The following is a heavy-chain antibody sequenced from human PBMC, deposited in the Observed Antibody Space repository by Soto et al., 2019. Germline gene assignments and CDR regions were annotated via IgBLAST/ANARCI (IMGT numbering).Heavy chain of an antibody. CDR3: ARDMSYYDSSGYNWFDP. V-gene: IGHV4-59*01. CDR2: IYYSGST. Sequence: SETLSLTCTVSGGSISGYYWSWIRRPPGKGLEWIEYIYYSGSTNYNPSLKSRVTISVDTSKNQFSLKLSSVTAADTAVYYCARDMSYYDSSGYNWFDPWGREPWSPSPQ. J-gene: IGHJ5*02. D-gene: IGHD3-22*01. CDR1: GGSISGYY.